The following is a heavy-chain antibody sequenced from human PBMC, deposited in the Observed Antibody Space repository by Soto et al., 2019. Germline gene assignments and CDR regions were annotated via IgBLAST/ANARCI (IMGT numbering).Heavy chain of an antibody. CDR2: ISYDGSKK. Sequence: QVQLVESGGGVVQPGRSLRLSCAASGFTFSSYGMHWVRQAPGKGLEWVAVISYDGSKKYYADSVKCRFTISRDNSKNTLYLQMNSLRAEDTAVYYCAKAISYYFDYWCQGTLVTVSS. V-gene: IGHV3-30*18. CDR3: AKAISYYFDY. D-gene: IGHD1-1*01. J-gene: IGHJ4*02. CDR1: GFTFSSYG.